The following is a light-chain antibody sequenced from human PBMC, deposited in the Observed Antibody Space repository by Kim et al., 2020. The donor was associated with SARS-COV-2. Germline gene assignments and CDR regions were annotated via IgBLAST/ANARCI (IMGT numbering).Light chain of an antibody. Sequence: PGKTARRRGGGDDRGSKSVHWYQREPGQAPVFVIFYDIDRPSGIPERLAGSHSGNTATLTISRVEAGDEADYYCEVWDTGSDHWVFGGGTQLTVL. CDR2: YDI. CDR1: DRGSKS. V-gene: IGLV3-21*04. CDR3: EVWDTGSDHWV. J-gene: IGLJ3*02.